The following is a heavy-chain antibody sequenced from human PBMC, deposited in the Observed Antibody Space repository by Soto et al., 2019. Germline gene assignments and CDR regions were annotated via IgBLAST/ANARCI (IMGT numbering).Heavy chain of an antibody. CDR2: IYYSGST. D-gene: IGHD6-6*01. V-gene: IGHV4-31*03. Sequence: QVQLQESGPGLVKPSQTLSLTCTVSGGSISSGGYYWSWFRQHPGKGLVWIGYIYYSGSTYYNPSLKCRVTISVDTSNNQIPLKLISVTAADTAVYYCARARPEYSSSSEGCAFDILGQGTMVTVSS. CDR3: ARARPEYSSSSEGCAFDI. CDR1: GGSISSGGYY. J-gene: IGHJ3*02.